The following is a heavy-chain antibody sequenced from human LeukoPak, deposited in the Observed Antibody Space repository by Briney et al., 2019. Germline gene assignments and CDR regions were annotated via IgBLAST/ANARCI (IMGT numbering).Heavy chain of an antibody. Sequence: GASVKVSCKASGGTFSSYAISWVRQAPGQGLEWMGGIIPISGTANYAQKFQGRVTITTDESTSTAYMELSSLRSEDTAVYYCASTKGIAVAAGDYWGQGTLVTVSS. J-gene: IGHJ4*02. V-gene: IGHV1-69*05. CDR1: GGTFSSYA. D-gene: IGHD6-19*01. CDR2: IIPISGTA. CDR3: ASTKGIAVAAGDY.